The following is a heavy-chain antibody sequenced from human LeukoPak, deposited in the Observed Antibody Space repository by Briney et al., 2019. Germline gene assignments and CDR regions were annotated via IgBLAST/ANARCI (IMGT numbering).Heavy chain of an antibody. CDR1: GYTFTGYY. V-gene: IGHV1-2*02. D-gene: IGHD6-19*01. CDR3: ARDKNGSIGWYSFFDY. Sequence: ASVKVSCKASGYTFTGYYMHWVRQATGQGLEWMGWIDPNSGGTYFAQKFQGRVTMTRDTSISTAYMQLGRLRSDDTAVYYCARDKNGSIGWYSFFDYWGEGTLVTVSS. CDR2: IDPNSGGT. J-gene: IGHJ4*02.